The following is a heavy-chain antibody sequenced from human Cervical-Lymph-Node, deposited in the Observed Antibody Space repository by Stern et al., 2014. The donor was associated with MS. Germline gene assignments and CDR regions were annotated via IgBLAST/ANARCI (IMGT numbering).Heavy chain of an antibody. CDR1: GYTFTSYG. J-gene: IGHJ3*02. D-gene: IGHD2-15*01. V-gene: IGHV1-18*04. CDR2: ISAYNGNT. CDR3: ARGLLGSENAFDI. Sequence: DQLVESGAEVKKPGASVKVSCTASGYTFTSYGICWVRQAPGHELEWMRCISAYNGNTNYAQKLQGRVTMTTDTSTSTAYMELRSLRSDDTAVYYCARGLLGSENAFDIWGQGTMVTVSS.